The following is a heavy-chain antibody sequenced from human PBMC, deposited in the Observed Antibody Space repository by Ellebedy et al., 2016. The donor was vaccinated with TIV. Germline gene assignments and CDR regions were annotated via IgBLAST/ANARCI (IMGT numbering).Heavy chain of an antibody. J-gene: IGHJ6*02. CDR2: ISSSSSYT. V-gene: IGHV3-11*06. CDR3: ARDGTVGATRYYYGMDV. D-gene: IGHD1-26*01. Sequence: GESLKISCAASGFSFSDYYMSWIRQAPGKGLEWVSYISSSSSYTNYADSVKGRFTISRDNAKNSLYLQMNSLRAEDTALYYCARDGTVGATRYYYGMDVWGQGTTVTVSS. CDR1: GFSFSDYY.